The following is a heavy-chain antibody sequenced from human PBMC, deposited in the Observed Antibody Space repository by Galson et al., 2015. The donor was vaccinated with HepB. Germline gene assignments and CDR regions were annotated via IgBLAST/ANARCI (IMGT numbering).Heavy chain of an antibody. D-gene: IGHD3-16*01. CDR3: ARVGVKAFEEVRY. J-gene: IGHJ4*02. CDR2: ISSSSSCT. CDR1: GFTFSDYY. Sequence: SLRLSCAASGFTFSDYYMSWIRQAPGKGLEWVSYISSSSSCTNYADSVKGRFTISRDNAKNSLCLQMNSLRAEDTAVYYCARVGVKAFEEVRYWGQGTLVTVSS. V-gene: IGHV3-11*05.